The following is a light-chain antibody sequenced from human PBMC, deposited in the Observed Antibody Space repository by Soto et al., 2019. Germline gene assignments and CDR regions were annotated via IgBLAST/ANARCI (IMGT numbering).Light chain of an antibody. Sequence: DIHMTQSPFTLSASVGDIVTITCRASQSISSYLNWYQQKPGKAPKLLIYAASSLQSGVPSRFSGSGSGTDFTLTISSLQPEDFATYYCQQSYSTPRTFGQGTKVDI. CDR3: QQSYSTPRT. J-gene: IGKJ1*01. CDR2: AAS. V-gene: IGKV1-39*01. CDR1: QSISSY.